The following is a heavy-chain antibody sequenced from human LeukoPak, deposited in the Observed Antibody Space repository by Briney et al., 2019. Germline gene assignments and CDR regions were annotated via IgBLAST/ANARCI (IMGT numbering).Heavy chain of an antibody. Sequence: PGGSLRLSCAASGFSFSVYWMHWVRQAPGKGPVWVSHIKTDGSITDYADFVKGRFTISRDNSKNTLYLQMNSLRAEDTAVYYCVSSWYVQEYRPDHVTPLPRYFDYWGQGTLVTVSS. CDR1: GFSFSVYW. J-gene: IGHJ4*02. CDR2: IKTDGSIT. V-gene: IGHV3-74*01. CDR3: VSSWYVQEYRPDHVTPLPRYFDY. D-gene: IGHD6-13*01.